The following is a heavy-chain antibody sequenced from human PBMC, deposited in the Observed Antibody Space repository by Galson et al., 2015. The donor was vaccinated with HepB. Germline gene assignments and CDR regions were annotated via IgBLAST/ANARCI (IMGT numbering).Heavy chain of an antibody. Sequence: SLRLFCAASGFTFDDYAMHWVRQAPGKGLEWVSGISWNSGSIGYADSVKGRFTISRDNAKNSLYLQMNSLRAEDTALYYCAKDSVAGPHDGAFDIWGQGTMVTVSS. D-gene: IGHD6-19*01. CDR1: GFTFDDYA. CDR3: AKDSVAGPHDGAFDI. CDR2: ISWNSGSI. V-gene: IGHV3-9*01. J-gene: IGHJ3*02.